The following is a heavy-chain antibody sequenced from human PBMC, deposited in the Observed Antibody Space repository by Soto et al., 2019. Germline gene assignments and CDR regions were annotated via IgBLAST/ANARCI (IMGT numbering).Heavy chain of an antibody. CDR1: GGSINSRNW. D-gene: IGHD3-10*01. CDR3: ARDGPTGSGSYGDYFDL. Sequence: QVQLRESGPSLVKPSGTLSLSCAVSGGSINSRNWWAWVRQTPGQSLEWIGESSHSGDTKYNHSLKGRGTISVDKSRNQFSLLLTSVTAADTAIYYCARDGPTGSGSYGDYFDLWGQGTLVTVSS. V-gene: IGHV4-4*02. J-gene: IGHJ4*02. CDR2: SSHSGDT.